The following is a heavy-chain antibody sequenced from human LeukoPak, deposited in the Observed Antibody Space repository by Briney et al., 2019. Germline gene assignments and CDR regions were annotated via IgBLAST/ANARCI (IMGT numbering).Heavy chain of an antibody. V-gene: IGHV3-53*01. Sequence: GGSLRLSCAASGFTVSSNYMSWVRQAPGKGLEWVSVIYSGGSTYYADSVKGRFTISRDNAKKSLYLQKNSLRAEDTAVYYCARAYSESYGLGYYYMDVWGKGTTVTVSS. CDR2: IYSGGST. J-gene: IGHJ6*03. CDR1: GFTVSSNY. CDR3: ARAYSESYGLGYYYMDV. D-gene: IGHD1-26*01.